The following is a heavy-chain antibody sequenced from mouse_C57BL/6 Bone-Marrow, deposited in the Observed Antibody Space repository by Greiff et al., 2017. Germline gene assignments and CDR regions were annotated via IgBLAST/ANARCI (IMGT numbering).Heavy chain of an antibody. Sequence: VQLQQSGAELARPGASVKLSCKASGYTFTSYGISWVKQRTGQGLEWIGEIYPRSGNTYYNEKFKGKDTLTADKSSSTAYMELRSLTSEDSAVYFCAKQDYCLAYWGQGTLVTVSA. CDR3: AKQDYCLAY. V-gene: IGHV1-81*01. CDR2: IYPRSGNT. J-gene: IGHJ3*01. CDR1: GYTFTSYG. D-gene: IGHD2-12*01.